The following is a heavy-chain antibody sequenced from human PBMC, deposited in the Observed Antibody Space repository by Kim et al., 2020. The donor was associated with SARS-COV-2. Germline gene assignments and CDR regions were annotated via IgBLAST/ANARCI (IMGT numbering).Heavy chain of an antibody. CDR3: AIGVRGLIDPLDY. J-gene: IGHJ4*02. CDR1: GGSISSSSYC. CDR2: IYYSGST. V-gene: IGHV4-39*07. D-gene: IGHD3-10*01. Sequence: SETLSLTCTVSGGSISSSSYCWGWIRQPPGKGLEWIGSIYYSGSTYYNPSLKSPVTISVDTFKPPFSLMLSSVTAPDTAVYHCAIGVRGLIDPLDYWGQGTLVTVSS.